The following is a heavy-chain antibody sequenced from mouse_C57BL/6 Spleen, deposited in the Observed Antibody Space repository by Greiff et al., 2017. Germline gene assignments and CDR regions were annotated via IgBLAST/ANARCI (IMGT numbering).Heavy chain of an antibody. J-gene: IGHJ3*01. CDR3: ARGNYDGGPWFAY. Sequence: VQLQQSGAELVRPGTSVKMSCKASGYTFTNYWIGWAKQRPGHGLEWIGDIYPGGGYTNYNEKFKGKATLTADKSSSTAYMQFSSLTSEDSAIYYCARGNYDGGPWFAYWGQGTLVTVSA. V-gene: IGHV1-63*01. CDR1: GYTFTNYW. CDR2: IYPGGGYT. D-gene: IGHD2-4*01.